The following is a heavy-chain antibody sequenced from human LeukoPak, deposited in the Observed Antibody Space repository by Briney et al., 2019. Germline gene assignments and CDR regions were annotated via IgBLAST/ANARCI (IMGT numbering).Heavy chain of an antibody. CDR3: ARQNSNRIFDY. Sequence: SETLSLTCAVSGYSISSGYYWGWIRQPPGKGLEWIGSIYHSGSTYYNPSLKSRVTISVDTSKNQFSLKLSSVTAADTAVYYCARQNSNRIFDYWGQGTPVTVSS. CDR2: IYHSGST. V-gene: IGHV4-38-2*01. D-gene: IGHD4-11*01. J-gene: IGHJ4*02. CDR1: GYSISSGYY.